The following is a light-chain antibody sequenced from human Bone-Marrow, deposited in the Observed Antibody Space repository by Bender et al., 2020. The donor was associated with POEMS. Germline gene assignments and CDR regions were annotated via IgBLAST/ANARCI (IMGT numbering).Light chain of an antibody. CDR2: QDS. V-gene: IGLV3-1*01. Sequence: SYGVTQPPSVSVSPGQTASITCSGDKLSDKYVHWYQQRPGQCPVLVIYQDSKRPSGIPERFSGSNSGNTATLTISGTQAMDEADYYCQAWDSSTLGFGGGTKLTVL. CDR3: QAWDSSTLG. J-gene: IGLJ2*01. CDR1: KLSDKY.